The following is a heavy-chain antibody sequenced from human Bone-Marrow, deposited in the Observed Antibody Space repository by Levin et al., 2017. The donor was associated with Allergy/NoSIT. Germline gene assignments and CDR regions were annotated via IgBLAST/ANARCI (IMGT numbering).Heavy chain of an antibody. D-gene: IGHD3-10*01. Sequence: SCAASGFTFTSYGMHWLRQAPGKGLEWMAVISYAGGREYYAESVKGRFTISRDNSRNTLYLQMNRLRVEDTAVYYYAKGGRGYDFAVDAFDIWGQGTMVTVSS. J-gene: IGHJ3*02. CDR1: GFTFTSYG. CDR3: AKGGRGYDFAVDAFDI. CDR2: ISYAGGRE. V-gene: IGHV3-30*18.